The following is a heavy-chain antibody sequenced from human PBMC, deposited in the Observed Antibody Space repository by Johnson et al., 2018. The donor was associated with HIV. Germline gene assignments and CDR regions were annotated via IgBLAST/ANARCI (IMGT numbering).Heavy chain of an antibody. CDR1: GFTFSSYG. J-gene: IGHJ3*02. Sequence: QVQLVESGGGVVQPGGSLRLSCAASGFTFSSYGMFWVRQAPGKGLEWVAFIRYDGSNKYYADSVKGRFTISRDNSKNSLYLQMNSLRAEDTALYYCARGKTGTTFWSGYAPPPDAFEIWGQGTMVTVSS. D-gene: IGHD3/OR15-3a*01. CDR2: IRYDGSNK. CDR3: ARGKTGTTFWSGYAPPPDAFEI. V-gene: IGHV3-30*02.